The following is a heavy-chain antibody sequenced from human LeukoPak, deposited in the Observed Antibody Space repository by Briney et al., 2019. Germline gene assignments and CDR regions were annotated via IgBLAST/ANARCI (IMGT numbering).Heavy chain of an antibody. J-gene: IGHJ4*02. D-gene: IGHD2-15*01. CDR2: ISGSGFGT. CDR3: AKGSAGYCSGNSCYPFDY. CDR1: GITFSSYA. Sequence: GGSLRLSCAASGITFSSYAMSWVRQAPGKGLEWVSAISGSGFGTYHADSVKGRFTISRDNSKNTLCLQMNSLRAEDTALYYCAKGSAGYCSGNSCYPFDYWGQGTLVTVSS. V-gene: IGHV3-23*01.